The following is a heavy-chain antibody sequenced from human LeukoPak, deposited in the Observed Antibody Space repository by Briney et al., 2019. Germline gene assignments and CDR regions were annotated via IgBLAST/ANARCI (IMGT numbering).Heavy chain of an antibody. J-gene: IGHJ5*01. CDR3: ARSRQASGLFNS. Sequence: SETLSLTCTVSGGSISSYYWSWIRQPPGKGLEWIGYIYYSGSTNYNPSLKSRVTISVDTSKNQFSLKLSSVTAADTAVYYCARSRQASGLFNSWGQGTLVVVSS. V-gene: IGHV4-59*01. CDR2: IYYSGST. CDR1: GGSISSYY. D-gene: IGHD3-10*01.